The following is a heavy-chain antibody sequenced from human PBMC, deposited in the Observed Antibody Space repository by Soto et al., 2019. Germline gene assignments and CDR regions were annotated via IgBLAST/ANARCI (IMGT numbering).Heavy chain of an antibody. D-gene: IGHD4-4*01. CDR3: AKDESPVKVLNTLLDY. CDR2: ISYDGSNK. J-gene: IGHJ4*02. Sequence: VQLVESGGGVVQPGRSLRLSCAASGFTFSSYGMHWVRQAPGKGLEWVAVISYDGSNKYYADSVKGRFTISRDNSKNTLYLQMNSLRAEDTAVYYCAKDESPVKVLNTLLDYWGQGTLVTVSS. V-gene: IGHV3-30*18. CDR1: GFTFSSYG.